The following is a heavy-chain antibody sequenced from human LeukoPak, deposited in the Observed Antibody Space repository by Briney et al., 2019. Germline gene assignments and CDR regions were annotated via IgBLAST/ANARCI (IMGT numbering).Heavy chain of an antibody. J-gene: IGHJ3*02. Sequence: SVKVSCKASGGTFSSYAISWVRQAPGQGLEWMGGIIPIFGTANYAQKFQGRVTITADEPTSTAYMELSSLRSEDTAVYYCASPASKYDYVWGSYRSDAFDIWGQGTMVTVSS. CDR3: ASPASKYDYVWGSYRSDAFDI. V-gene: IGHV1-69*13. CDR2: IIPIFGTA. CDR1: GGTFSSYA. D-gene: IGHD3-16*02.